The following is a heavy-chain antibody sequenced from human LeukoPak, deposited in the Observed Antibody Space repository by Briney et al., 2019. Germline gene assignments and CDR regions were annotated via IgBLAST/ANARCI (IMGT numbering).Heavy chain of an antibody. CDR1: GGSFSGYY. J-gene: IGHJ4*02. CDR2: INHSGST. CDR3: ASIGDSSGYSSDY. D-gene: IGHD3-22*01. Sequence: SETLSLTCAVYGGSFSGYYWSWIRQPPGKGLEWIGEINHSGSTYYNPSLKSRVTISVDTSKNQFSLKLSSVTAADTAVYYCASIGDSSGYSSDYWGQGTLVTVSS. V-gene: IGHV4-34*01.